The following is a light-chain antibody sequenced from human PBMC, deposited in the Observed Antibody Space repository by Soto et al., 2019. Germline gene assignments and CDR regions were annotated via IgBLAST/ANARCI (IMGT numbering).Light chain of an antibody. J-gene: IGLJ1*01. Sequence: QSALTQPASVSGSPGQSITISCTGTSSDVGTYNYVSWYQLHPGKAPKLMVYEVSNRPSGVSNRFSGSKSGNTASLPISGLQAEDEAAYHCSSYTSSSTYVFGTGTKVTGL. V-gene: IGLV2-14*01. CDR1: SSDVGTYNY. CDR2: EVS. CDR3: SSYTSSSTYV.